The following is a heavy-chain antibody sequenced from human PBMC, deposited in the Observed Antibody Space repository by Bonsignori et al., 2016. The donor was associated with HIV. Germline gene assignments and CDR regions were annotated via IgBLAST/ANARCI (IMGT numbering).Heavy chain of an antibody. Sequence: WIRQPPGKGLVWVSHINSDGSSTTYADSVKGRFTISRDNAKNTLYLQMNSLRAEDTAVYYCTRDQMNRGPWLLRDDAFDVWGRGTMVTVSS. V-gene: IGHV3-74*01. D-gene: IGHD3-22*01. CDR2: INSDGSST. CDR3: TRDQMNRGPWLLRDDAFDV. J-gene: IGHJ3*01.